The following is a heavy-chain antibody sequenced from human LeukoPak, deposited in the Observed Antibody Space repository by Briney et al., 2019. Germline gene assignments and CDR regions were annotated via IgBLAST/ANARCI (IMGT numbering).Heavy chain of an antibody. Sequence: SETLSLTCTVSGGSISSGSYYWSWVRQPAGKGLEWIGRIYTSGSTNYNPSLKSRVTISVDTSKNQFSLKLSSVTAADTAVYYCARVLNWGLDYWGQGTLVTVSS. D-gene: IGHD7-27*01. V-gene: IGHV4-61*02. CDR1: GGSISSGSYY. J-gene: IGHJ4*02. CDR2: IYTSGST. CDR3: ARVLNWGLDY.